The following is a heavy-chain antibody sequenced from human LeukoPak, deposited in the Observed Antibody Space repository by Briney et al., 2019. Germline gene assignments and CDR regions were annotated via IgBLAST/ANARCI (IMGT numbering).Heavy chain of an antibody. Sequence: GSSVKVSCKASGGTFSSYAISWVRQAPGQGLEWRGGIIPIFGTANYAQKFQGRVTMTADESTSTAYMELSSLRSEDTAVYYCARATRADIVVVPAAIEAYYYYYMDVWGKGTTVTVSS. CDR3: ARATRADIVVVPAAIEAYYYYYMDV. D-gene: IGHD2-2*02. V-gene: IGHV1-69*01. CDR1: GGTFSSYA. J-gene: IGHJ6*03. CDR2: IIPIFGTA.